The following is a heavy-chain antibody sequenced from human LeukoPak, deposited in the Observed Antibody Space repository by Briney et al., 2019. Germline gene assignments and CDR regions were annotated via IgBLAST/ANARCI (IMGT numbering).Heavy chain of an antibody. D-gene: IGHD7-27*01. CDR3: ARDITNWGSGMDV. Sequence: SETLSLTCTVSGGSISSGGYYWGWIRQPPGKGLEWIGSIYYSGSTYYNPSLKSRVTISVDTSKNQFSLKLSSVTAADTAVYYCARDITNWGSGMDVWGQGTTVTVSS. V-gene: IGHV4-39*07. CDR2: IYYSGST. J-gene: IGHJ6*02. CDR1: GGSISSGGYY.